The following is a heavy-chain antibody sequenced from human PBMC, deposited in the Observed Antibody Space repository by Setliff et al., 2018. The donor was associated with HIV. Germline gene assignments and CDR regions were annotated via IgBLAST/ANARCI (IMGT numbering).Heavy chain of an antibody. CDR3: ARDQGESTWSYWFDP. D-gene: IGHD6-13*01. CDR1: GASVGSHY. V-gene: IGHV4-4*07. J-gene: IGHJ5*02. CDR2: VYPSGSV. Sequence: SETLSLTCTVSGASVGSHYWTWIRQPAGKRLEWIGRVYPSGSVNYSPSFQSRVSMSIGTSKNQFSLTLTSVTAADTAVYYCARDQGESTWSYWFDPWGQGTQVTVSS.